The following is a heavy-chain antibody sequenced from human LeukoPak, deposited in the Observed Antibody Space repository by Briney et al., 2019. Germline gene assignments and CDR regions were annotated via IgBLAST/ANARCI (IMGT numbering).Heavy chain of an antibody. J-gene: IGHJ6*02. CDR2: IYYSGST. D-gene: IGHD3-10*01. CDR3: ARGSRYFGSGTRSLYYYFGMDV. Sequence: SETLSLTCTVSGGSISSHYWSWIRQPPGKGMEWIGYIYYSGSTNYNPSLKSRVTISVDTSKNQFSLKLRSVTAADTAVYYCARGSRYFGSGTRSLYYYFGMDVWGQGTTVTVS. CDR1: GGSISSHY. V-gene: IGHV4-59*11.